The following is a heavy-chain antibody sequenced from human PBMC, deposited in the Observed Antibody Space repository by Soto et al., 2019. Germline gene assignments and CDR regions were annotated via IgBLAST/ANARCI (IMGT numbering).Heavy chain of an antibody. CDR3: ARDKKGSGYEYFFDD. Sequence: ASVKVSCKASGYTFTGYYMHWVRQAPGQGLEWMGWINPDSGGTNYAQKFQGWVTMTRDTSISTAYMELSRLRSDDTAVYYCARDKKGSGYEYFFDDWGQGTLVTVSS. V-gene: IGHV1-2*04. CDR2: INPDSGGT. J-gene: IGHJ4*02. D-gene: IGHD5-12*01. CDR1: GYTFTGYY.